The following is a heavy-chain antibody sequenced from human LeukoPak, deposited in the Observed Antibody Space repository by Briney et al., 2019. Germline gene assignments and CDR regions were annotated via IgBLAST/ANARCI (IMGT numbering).Heavy chain of an antibody. J-gene: IGHJ5*02. V-gene: IGHV1-2*02. CDR1: GYTFTGYY. CDR2: ISPNSGGT. Sequence: ASVKVSCKASGYTFTGYYMHWVRQAPGPGHEWMGWISPNSGGTNYAKKFQGRVTMTRDTSISTAYMELSRLRSDDAAVYYCAREDSSSRSKGYWFDHWGQGTLVTVSS. D-gene: IGHD6-13*01. CDR3: AREDSSSRSKGYWFDH.